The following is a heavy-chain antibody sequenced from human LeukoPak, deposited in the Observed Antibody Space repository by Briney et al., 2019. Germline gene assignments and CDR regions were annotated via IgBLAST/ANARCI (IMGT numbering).Heavy chain of an antibody. D-gene: IGHD2-2*01. CDR1: GGSFSGYY. J-gene: IGHJ5*02. V-gene: IGHV4-34*01. CDR3: ARGLEYCSSTSCYPGNWFDP. CDR2: INHSGST. Sequence: PSETLSLTCAVYGGSFSGYYWSWIRQPPGKGLEWIGEINHSGSTNYNPSLKSRVTILVDASKNPFSLKLSSVTAADTAVYYCARGLEYCSSTSCYPGNWFDPWGQGTLVTVSS.